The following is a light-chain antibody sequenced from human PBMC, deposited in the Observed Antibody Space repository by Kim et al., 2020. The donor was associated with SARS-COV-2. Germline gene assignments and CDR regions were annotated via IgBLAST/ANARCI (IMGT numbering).Light chain of an antibody. CDR3: QQSNNWPRT. CDR2: GAS. V-gene: IGKV3-15*01. Sequence: VSPGERATLACRASQSVSSNLAWYQQKCGQAPRLLINGASTRATGVPARFSGSGSGTEFTLTISSLQSEDFAVYYCQQSNNWPRTFGQGTKVDIK. CDR1: QSVSSN. J-gene: IGKJ1*01.